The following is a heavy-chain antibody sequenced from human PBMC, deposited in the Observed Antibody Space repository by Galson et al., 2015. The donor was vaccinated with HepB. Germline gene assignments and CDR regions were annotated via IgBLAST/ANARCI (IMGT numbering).Heavy chain of an antibody. V-gene: IGHV6-1*01. J-gene: IGHJ5*02. D-gene: IGHD1-26*01. CDR3: ARDPSGSYWEGWFDL. CDR1: GDSVSSNSAA. Sequence: CAISGDSVSSNSAAWNWIRQSPSRGLEWLGRTCYRSKWYNDYAESVKSRMTIKPDTSKNEFSLQLNSVTPEDTAVYYCARDPSGSYWEGWFDLWGQGIPVTVSS. CDR2: TCYRSKWYN.